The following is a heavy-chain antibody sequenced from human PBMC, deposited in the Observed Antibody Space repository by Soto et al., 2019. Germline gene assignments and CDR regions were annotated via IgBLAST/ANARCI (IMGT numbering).Heavy chain of an antibody. D-gene: IGHD3-3*01. CDR2: INNSGST. CDR1: GGSFSGYY. J-gene: IGHJ4*02. V-gene: IGHV4-34*01. CDR3: ARGPEWLKVFDY. Sequence: QVQLQQWGAGLLKPSETLSLTCAVYGGSFSGYYWSWIRQPPGKGLEWIGEINNSGSTNYNPSLKSRVTISVDTSKNQFSLKLSSVTAADTAVYYCARGPEWLKVFDYWGQGTLVTVSS.